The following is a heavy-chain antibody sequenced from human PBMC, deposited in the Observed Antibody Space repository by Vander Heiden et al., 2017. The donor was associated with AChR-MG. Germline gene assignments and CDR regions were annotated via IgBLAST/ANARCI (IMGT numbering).Heavy chain of an antibody. CDR1: GFTFSSYE. V-gene: IGHV3-48*03. CDR3: ARGLLRDRVATTHYFDY. J-gene: IGHJ4*02. Sequence: EVQLVESGGGLVQPGGSLRLSCAASGFTFSSYEMNWVRQAPGKGLEWVSYISSSGSTIYYADSVKGRFTISRDNAKNSLYLQMNSLRAEDTAVYYCARGLLRDRVATTHYFDYWCQGTLVAVSS. CDR2: ISSSGSTI. D-gene: IGHD5-12*01.